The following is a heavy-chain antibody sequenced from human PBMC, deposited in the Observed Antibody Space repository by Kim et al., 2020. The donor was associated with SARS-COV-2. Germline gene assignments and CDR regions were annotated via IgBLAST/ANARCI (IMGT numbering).Heavy chain of an antibody. CDR1: GFTFSYSG. D-gene: IGHD2-15*01. J-gene: IGHJ6*03. CDR3: ARDRRSGGNYVVV. V-gene: IGHV3-33*01. CDR2: IWSDGSNK. Sequence: GGSLRLSCAASGFTFSYSGLHWVRQAPGKGLEWVAVIWSDGSNKYYADSVKGRFTISRDDSKNMLYLQMNSLRAEDTALYYCARDRRSGGNYVVVWGKGTTVMVSS.